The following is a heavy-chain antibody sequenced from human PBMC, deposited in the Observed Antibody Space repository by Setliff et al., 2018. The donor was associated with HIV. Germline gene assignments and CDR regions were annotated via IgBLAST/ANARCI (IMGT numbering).Heavy chain of an antibody. V-gene: IGHV1-3*01. Sequence: ASVKVSCKASGYTFTDYTIHWVRQAPGQRLEWMGWINAGNGNTKYSQKFQGRVSITRDPSASKAYLELSSLRSEDTAVYYCARGRLRNYFDYWGQGTLVTVPQ. CDR2: INAGNGNT. CDR1: GYTFTDYT. J-gene: IGHJ4*02. CDR3: ARGRLRNYFDY. D-gene: IGHD2-8*01.